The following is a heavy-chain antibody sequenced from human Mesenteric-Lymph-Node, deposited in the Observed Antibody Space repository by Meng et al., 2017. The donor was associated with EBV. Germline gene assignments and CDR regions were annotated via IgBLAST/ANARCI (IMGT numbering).Heavy chain of an antibody. J-gene: IGHJ5*02. CDR2: IHHSGAT. V-gene: IGHV4-4*02. Sequence: QVQLAGSGPRLVKPSGTLSLTCAVSGGSISSDNWWTWVRQPPGKGLEWIGEIHHSGATNYNPSLKSRVTISVDKSKNQFSLKLSSVTAADAAVYFCASVIYGSGLNSWFDPWGHGTLVTVSS. D-gene: IGHD3-10*01. CDR3: ASVIYGSGLNSWFDP. CDR1: GGSISSDNW.